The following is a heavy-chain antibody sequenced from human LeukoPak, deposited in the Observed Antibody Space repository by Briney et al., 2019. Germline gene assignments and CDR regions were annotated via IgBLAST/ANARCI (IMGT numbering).Heavy chain of an antibody. V-gene: IGHV1-24*01. J-gene: IGHJ3*02. D-gene: IGHD1-26*01. Sequence: ASVKVSCKVSGYTLTELSMHWVRQAPGKGLEWMGGFDPEDGETIYAQKLQGRVTMTEDTSTDTAYMELSSLRSDDTAVYYCARDRRELLRNDAFDIWGQGTMVTVSS. CDR2: FDPEDGET. CDR1: GYTLTELS. CDR3: ARDRRELLRNDAFDI.